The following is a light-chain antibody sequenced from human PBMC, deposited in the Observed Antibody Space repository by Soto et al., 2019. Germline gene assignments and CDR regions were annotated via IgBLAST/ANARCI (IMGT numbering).Light chain of an antibody. CDR2: GNS. J-gene: IGLJ3*02. Sequence: QAVVTQPPSVSGAPGQRVTISCTGSSSNIGAGYDVHWYQQLPGTAPKLLIYGNSNRPSGVPDRFSGSKSGTSASLAISGLQSDDEADYFCASWDDSLNGRLFGGGTKLTVL. CDR3: ASWDDSLNGRL. V-gene: IGLV1-40*01. CDR1: SSNIGAGYD.